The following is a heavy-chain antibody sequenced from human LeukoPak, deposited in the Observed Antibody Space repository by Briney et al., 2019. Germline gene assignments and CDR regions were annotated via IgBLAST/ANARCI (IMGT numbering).Heavy chain of an antibody. Sequence: SETLSLTCTVSGGSISSGSYYWSWIRQPAGKGLEWIGRIYSSGSTNYNPSLKSRVTISVDTSKNQFSLKLSSVTAADTAVYYCASSRDGYSYGYYMDVWGKGTTVTVSS. CDR1: GGSISSGSYY. V-gene: IGHV4-61*02. D-gene: IGHD5-18*01. CDR3: ASSRDGYSYGYYMDV. J-gene: IGHJ6*03. CDR2: IYSSGST.